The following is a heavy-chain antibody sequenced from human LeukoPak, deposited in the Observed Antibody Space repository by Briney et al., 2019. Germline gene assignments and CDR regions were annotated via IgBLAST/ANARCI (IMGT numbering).Heavy chain of an antibody. CDR1: GGSISSYY. J-gene: IGHJ4*02. Sequence: SETLSLTCTVSGGSISSYYWSWIRQPPGKGLEWIGYIYYSGSTNYNPSLKSRVTISVGTSKNQFSLKLSSVTAADTAVYYCARGTYYYDSSGYFDYWGQGTLVTVSS. CDR2: IYYSGST. V-gene: IGHV4-59*01. CDR3: ARGTYYYDSSGYFDY. D-gene: IGHD3-22*01.